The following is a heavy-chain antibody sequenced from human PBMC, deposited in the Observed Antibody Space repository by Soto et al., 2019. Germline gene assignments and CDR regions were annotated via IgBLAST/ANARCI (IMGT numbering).Heavy chain of an antibody. Sequence: QVQLVQSGAEVKKPGASVKVSCKASGYTFTSYYMHWVRQAPGQGLEWMGIINPSGGSTSYAQKFQGRVTMTRDTSTRTGYMELSSLRSEDTAVYYCARDGRSGSYYNAAYYFDYWGQGTLVTVSS. CDR1: GYTFTSYY. CDR2: INPSGGST. D-gene: IGHD3-10*01. V-gene: IGHV1-46*01. CDR3: ARDGRSGSYYNAAYYFDY. J-gene: IGHJ4*02.